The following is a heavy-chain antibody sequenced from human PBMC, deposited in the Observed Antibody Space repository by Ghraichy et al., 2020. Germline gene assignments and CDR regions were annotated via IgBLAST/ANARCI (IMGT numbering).Heavy chain of an antibody. CDR2: VTTDGSSP. J-gene: IGHJ4*02. D-gene: IGHD1-26*01. V-gene: IGHV3-74*03. CDR3: VSGGGSYSFHY. CDR1: GIIFSSYY. Sequence: GGSLRLSCVASGIIFSSYYMHWVRQAPGKGLVWVSRVTTDGSSPTYADSVKGRSSISRDNAKNTVYLQVNGLRVEDTAVYYWVSGGGSYSFHYWGQGILVTVSS.